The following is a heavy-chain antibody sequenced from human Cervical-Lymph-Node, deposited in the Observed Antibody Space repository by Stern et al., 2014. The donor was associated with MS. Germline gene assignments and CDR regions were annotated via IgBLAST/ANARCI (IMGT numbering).Heavy chain of an antibody. V-gene: IGHV3-53*01. CDR3: ARDTSSPERSDW. J-gene: IGHJ4*02. CDR1: GFTVSRDY. CDR2: IANVGST. Sequence: EVHLVESGGGVIQPGGSLRLSWTASGFTVSRDYMTWVRQAPGQGLEWVSIIANVGSTFYTDSVKGRFTISRDDSKNAVYLHMTSLRAEDTAMYYCARDTSSPERSDWWGQGTLVTVSS. D-gene: IGHD1-1*01.